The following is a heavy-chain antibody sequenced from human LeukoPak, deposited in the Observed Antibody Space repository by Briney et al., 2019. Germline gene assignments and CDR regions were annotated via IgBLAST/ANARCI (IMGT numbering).Heavy chain of an antibody. CDR2: IRYDGSNK. J-gene: IGHJ5*02. D-gene: IGHD2-15*01. Sequence: GGSLRLSCAASGFTFSTYGIHWVRQAPGKGLEWVALIRYDGSNKYYADSVKGRFTISRDNSKNTLYLQMNSLRSDDTAIYYCARGPPEFCSGGSCYSGRNWFDPWGQGTLVTVSS. CDR3: ARGPPEFCSGGSCYSGRNWFDP. CDR1: GFTFSTYG. V-gene: IGHV3-30*02.